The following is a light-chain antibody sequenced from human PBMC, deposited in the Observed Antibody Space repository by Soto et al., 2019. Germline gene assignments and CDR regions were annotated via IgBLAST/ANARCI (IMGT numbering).Light chain of an antibody. CDR1: NIGSKT. J-gene: IGLJ1*01. CDR2: DDR. CDR3: QVWDISTDPNCV. V-gene: IGLV3-21*02. Sequence: SYELTQPPSVSVAPGQTATITCGGNNIGSKTVHWYQQRPGQAPVLVLYDDRDRPSGIPERFSGSNSGNTATLTISRVEAGDEDDYYCQVWDISTDPNCVFGTGTKLTVL.